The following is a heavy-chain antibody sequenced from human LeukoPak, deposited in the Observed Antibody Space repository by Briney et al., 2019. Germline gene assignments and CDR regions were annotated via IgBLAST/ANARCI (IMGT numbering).Heavy chain of an antibody. CDR1: GGPMSSYY. D-gene: IGHD5-24*01. CDR2: IYYSGST. V-gene: IGHV4-59*01. Sequence: SETLSLTCTVSGGPMSSYYWSWIRQPPGKGLEWIGYIYYSGSTKYNPSLKSRVTILVDTSKNQFSLKLSSVTAADTAVYYCARDLGDGYNWAYWGQGTLVTVSS. CDR3: ARDLGDGYNWAY. J-gene: IGHJ4*02.